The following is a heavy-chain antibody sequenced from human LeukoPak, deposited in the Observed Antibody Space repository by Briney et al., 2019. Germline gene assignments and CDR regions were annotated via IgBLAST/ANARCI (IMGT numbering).Heavy chain of an antibody. CDR2: IKQDGSEK. D-gene: IGHD2-2*01. J-gene: IGHJ3*02. CDR1: GFTFSSYW. Sequence: GGSLRLSCAASGFTFSSYWMSWVRQAPGKGLEWVANIKQDGSEKYYADSVKGRFTISRHNAKNSLYLQMNSLSAEAPAVYYCARGGCCSSTSWYPPDAFDIWGQGTMVTVSS. CDR3: ARGGCCSSTSWYPPDAFDI. V-gene: IGHV3-7*01.